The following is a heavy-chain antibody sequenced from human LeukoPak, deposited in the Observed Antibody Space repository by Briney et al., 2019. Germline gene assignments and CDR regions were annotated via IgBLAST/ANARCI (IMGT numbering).Heavy chain of an antibody. V-gene: IGHV4-4*07. CDR2: IQTSGST. CDR3: AGDHQDYGANSALWY. Sequence: SETLSLTCTVSGVSISRHYWSWIRQPAGKGLQWIGRIQTSGSTNYNPSLESRIIMSVDTSKNQFSLKLTSVTAADTAVYYCAGDHQDYGANSALWYWGQGTLVIVSS. J-gene: IGHJ4*02. D-gene: IGHD4-23*01. CDR1: GVSISRHY.